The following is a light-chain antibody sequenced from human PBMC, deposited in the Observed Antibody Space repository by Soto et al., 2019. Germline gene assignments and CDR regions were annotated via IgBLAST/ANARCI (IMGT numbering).Light chain of an antibody. CDR3: SSYTSSSTLV. CDR1: SSDVGSYNR. Sequence: HSALTQAPSVSGIPGQSVSISCTGTSSDVGSYNRVSWYQQPPGTAPKLMIYEVSNRPSGVPDRFSGSKSGNTASLTISGLQAEDEADYYCSSYTSSSTLVFGGGTKVTVL. CDR2: EVS. J-gene: IGLJ2*01. V-gene: IGLV2-18*02.